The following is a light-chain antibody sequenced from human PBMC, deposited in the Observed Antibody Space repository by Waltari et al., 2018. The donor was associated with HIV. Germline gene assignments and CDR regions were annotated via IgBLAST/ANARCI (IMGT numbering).Light chain of an antibody. CDR2: DAS. CDR3: QQRSNWPTTYT. V-gene: IGKV3-11*01. J-gene: IGKJ2*01. Sequence: EIVLTQSPATLSLSPGETATLSCRASQSVRRYLAWYQQKPGQAPRLLIYDASNRVTGIPARFSGTGSGTDFTLTISSLEPEDFAVYYCQQRSNWPTTYTFGQGTKLEIK. CDR1: QSVRRY.